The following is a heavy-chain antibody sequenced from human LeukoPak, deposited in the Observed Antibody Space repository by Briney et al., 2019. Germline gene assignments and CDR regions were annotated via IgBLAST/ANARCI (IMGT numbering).Heavy chain of an antibody. V-gene: IGHV3-9*01. CDR3: AKALADCSSTSCYPYYFDY. J-gene: IGHJ4*02. D-gene: IGHD2-2*01. CDR2: ISWNSGSI. CDR1: GFTFDDYA. Sequence: GGSLRLPCAASGFTFDDYAMHWVRQAPGKGLEWVSGISWNSGSIGYADSVKGRFTISRDNAKNSLYLQMNSLRAEDTALYYCAKALADCSSTSCYPYYFDYWGQGTLVTVSS.